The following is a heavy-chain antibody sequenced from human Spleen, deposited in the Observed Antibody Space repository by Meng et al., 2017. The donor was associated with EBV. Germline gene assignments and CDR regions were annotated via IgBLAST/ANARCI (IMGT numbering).Heavy chain of an antibody. D-gene: IGHD2-2*01. CDR3: ARDSTMPENWFDP. CDR2: IYHSGST. J-gene: IGHJ5*02. CDR1: GGSISSSNL. Sequence: QLTESGPGLVKPSGTRSLTCAVSGGSISSSNLWSWGRQPPGKGLEWIGEIYHSGSTNYNPSLKSRVTISVDKSKNQFSLKLSSVTAADTAVYYCARDSTMPENWFDPWGQGTLVTVSS. V-gene: IGHV4-4*02.